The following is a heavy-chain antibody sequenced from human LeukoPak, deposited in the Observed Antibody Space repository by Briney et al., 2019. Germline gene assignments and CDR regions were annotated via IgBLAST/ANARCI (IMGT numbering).Heavy chain of an antibody. V-gene: IGHV4-59*11. CDR2: IYYSGST. D-gene: IGHD5-12*01. CDR3: ARGSYSGYAYFDY. CDR1: GGSISSHY. J-gene: IGHJ4*02. Sequence: PSETLSLTCTVSGGSISSHYWSWIRQPPGKGLEWIGYIYYSGSTNYNPSLKSRVTISVATSKNQFSLKLSSVTAADTAVYYCARGSYSGYAYFDYWGQGTLVTVSS.